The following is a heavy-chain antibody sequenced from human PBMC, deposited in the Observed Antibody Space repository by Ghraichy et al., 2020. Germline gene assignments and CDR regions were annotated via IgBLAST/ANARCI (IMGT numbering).Heavy chain of an antibody. D-gene: IGHD2-2*01. CDR2: IKQDGSEK. J-gene: IGHJ4*02. CDR3: ARVRARFCNSSTCYYFDS. CDR1: GFTFRSYL. V-gene: IGHV3-7*05. Sequence: GGSLRLSCAASGFTFRSYLMSWVRQGPGKGLEWVASIKQDGSEKDYADSVKGRFTISRDNAKNSLHLQMNSLRAEDTALYYCARVRARFCNSSTCYYFDSWGQGTLVTISS.